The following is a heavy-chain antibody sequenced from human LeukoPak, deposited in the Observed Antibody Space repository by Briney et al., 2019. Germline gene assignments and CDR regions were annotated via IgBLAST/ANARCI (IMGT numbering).Heavy chain of an antibody. CDR2: IYSGGST. CDR3: ARERHLAAAGLFDY. V-gene: IGHV3-66*01. D-gene: IGHD6-13*01. Sequence: GGSLRLTCAASGFTVSSNYMSWVRQAPGKGLEWVSAIYSGGSTYYADSVKGRFTISRDNSKNTLYLQMNSLRAEDTAVYYCARERHLAAAGLFDYWGQGTLVTVSS. J-gene: IGHJ4*02. CDR1: GFTVSSNY.